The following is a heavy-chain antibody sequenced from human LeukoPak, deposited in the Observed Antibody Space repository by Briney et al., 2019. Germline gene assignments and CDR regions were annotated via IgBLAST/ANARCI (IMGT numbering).Heavy chain of an antibody. Sequence: GGSLRLSCAASGFTFSSCGMHWVRQAPGKGLEWVAVISYDGSNKYYADSVKGRFTISRDNSKNTLYLQMNSLRAEDTAVYYCAKLASSWDSSDYWGQGTLVTVSS. CDR1: GFTFSSCG. CDR2: ISYDGSNK. J-gene: IGHJ4*02. CDR3: AKLASSWDSSDY. V-gene: IGHV3-30*18. D-gene: IGHD6-6*01.